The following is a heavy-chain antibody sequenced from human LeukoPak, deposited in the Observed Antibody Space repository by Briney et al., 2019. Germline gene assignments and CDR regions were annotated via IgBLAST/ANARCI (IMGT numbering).Heavy chain of an antibody. V-gene: IGHV1-18*01. D-gene: IGHD3-3*01. Sequence: ASVKVSCKASGYTFTSYGISWVRQAPGQGLEWMGWISAYNGNTNYAQKLQGRVTMTTDTSTSTAYMELRSLRSDDTAVYYCARAVRVWSGYWWFDPWGQGTLVTVSS. CDR2: ISAYNGNT. CDR3: ARAVRVWSGYWWFDP. CDR1: GYTFTSYG. J-gene: IGHJ5*02.